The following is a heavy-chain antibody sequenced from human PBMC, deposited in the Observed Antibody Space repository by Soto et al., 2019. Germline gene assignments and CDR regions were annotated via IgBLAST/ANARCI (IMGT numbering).Heavy chain of an antibody. Sequence: GGSLRLSCAASGFTFSSYGMHWVRQAPGKGLEWVAVISYDGSNKYYADSVKGRFTISRDNSKNTLYLQMNSLRAEDTAVYYCAKPPGDIVATIEGAFDYWGQGTLVTVSS. J-gene: IGHJ4*02. D-gene: IGHD5-12*01. CDR3: AKPPGDIVATIEGAFDY. V-gene: IGHV3-30*18. CDR1: GFTFSSYG. CDR2: ISYDGSNK.